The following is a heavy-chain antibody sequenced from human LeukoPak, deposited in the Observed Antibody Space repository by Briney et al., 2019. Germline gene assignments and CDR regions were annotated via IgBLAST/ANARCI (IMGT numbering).Heavy chain of an antibody. Sequence: GGSLRLSCAASGFTFSSYGMHWVRQAPGKGLEWVAVISYDGSNKYYADSVKGRFTISRDNSKNTLYLQMNSLRAEDTAVYYCAKDNYDYVWGSPNYRGQGTLVTVSS. CDR1: GFTFSSYG. CDR2: ISYDGSNK. J-gene: IGHJ4*02. CDR3: AKDNYDYVWGSPNY. D-gene: IGHD3-16*01. V-gene: IGHV3-30*18.